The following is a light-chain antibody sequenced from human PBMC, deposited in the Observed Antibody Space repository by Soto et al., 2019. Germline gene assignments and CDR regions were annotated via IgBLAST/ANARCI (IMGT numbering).Light chain of an antibody. CDR1: SSNIGSHT. V-gene: IGLV1-44*01. J-gene: IGLJ2*01. CDR2: LTN. CDR3: AAWDDILKGRV. Sequence: QAVVTQPPSASGVPGQTVTISCSGGSSNIGSHTVNWYRQLPGTAPKLLISLTNQRPSGVPDRFSGSKSGTSASLAISGLQSEDEADYYCAAWDDILKGRVFGGGTKLTVL.